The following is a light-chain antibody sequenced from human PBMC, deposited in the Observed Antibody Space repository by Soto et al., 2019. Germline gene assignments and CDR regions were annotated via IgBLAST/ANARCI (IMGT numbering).Light chain of an antibody. J-gene: IGLJ3*02. CDR2: EVS. CDR1: SSDVGGYNY. Sequence: QSALTQAASGSGSPGQSITISCTGTSSDVGGYNYVSWYQQHPGKAPKLMVYEVSNRPSGVSNRFSGFKSGNTASLTISGLQTEDEADYYCSSYTRSATWVFGGGTKVTVL. CDR3: SSYTRSATWV. V-gene: IGLV2-14*01.